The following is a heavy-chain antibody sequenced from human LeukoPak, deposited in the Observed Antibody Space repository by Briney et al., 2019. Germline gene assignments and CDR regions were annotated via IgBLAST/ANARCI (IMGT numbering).Heavy chain of an antibody. Sequence: SETLSLTCTVSGGSISSGDHYWSWIRQPPGKGLEWIGYIYYSGSTYYNPSLKSRVTISVDTSKNQFSLKLSSVTAADTAVYYCARGVFWSGYRNFDYWGQGTLVTVSS. CDR3: ARGVFWSGYRNFDY. CDR1: GGSISSGDHY. CDR2: IYYSGST. V-gene: IGHV4-30-4*08. J-gene: IGHJ4*02. D-gene: IGHD3-3*01.